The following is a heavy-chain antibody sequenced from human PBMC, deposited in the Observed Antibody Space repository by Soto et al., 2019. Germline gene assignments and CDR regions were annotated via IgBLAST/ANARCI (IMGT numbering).Heavy chain of an antibody. V-gene: IGHV4-31*03. Sequence: SETLSLTCTVSGGSISSGGYYWSWIRQHPGKGLEWIGNIFYSGSTSYNPSLKSRVTISLDTSKNQFSLKLSSVTAADTALYYCARDPGYYGMDVWGQGTTVTVS. CDR2: IFYSGST. CDR3: ARDPGYYGMDV. CDR1: GGSISSGGYY. J-gene: IGHJ6*02.